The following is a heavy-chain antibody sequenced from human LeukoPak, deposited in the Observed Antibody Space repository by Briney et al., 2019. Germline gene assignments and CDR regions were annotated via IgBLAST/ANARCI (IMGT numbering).Heavy chain of an antibody. J-gene: IGHJ6*03. CDR1: GGSFSGYY. CDR3: ARGSGSSWPNYYYYYYMDV. CDR2: INHSGST. Sequence: SETLSLTCAVYGGSFSGYYWSWIRQPPGKGLEWIGEINHSGSTNYNPSLKSRVTISVDTSKNQFSLKLSSVTAADTAAYYCARGSGSSWPNYYYYYYMDVWGKGTTVTVSS. V-gene: IGHV4-34*01. D-gene: IGHD6-13*01.